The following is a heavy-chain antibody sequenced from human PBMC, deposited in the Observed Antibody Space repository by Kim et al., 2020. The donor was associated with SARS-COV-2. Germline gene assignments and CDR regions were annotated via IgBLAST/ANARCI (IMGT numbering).Heavy chain of an antibody. CDR2: IWYDGSNK. CDR1: GFTFSSYG. J-gene: IGHJ3*02. D-gene: IGHD4-17*01. CDR3: ARSGITVTVMTPDDAFDI. Sequence: GGSLRLSCAASGFTFSSYGMHWVRQAPGKGLEWVAVIWYDGSNKYYADSVKGRFTISRDNSKNTLYLQMNSLRAEDTAVYYCARSGITVTVMTPDDAFDIWGQGTMVTVSS. V-gene: IGHV3-33*01.